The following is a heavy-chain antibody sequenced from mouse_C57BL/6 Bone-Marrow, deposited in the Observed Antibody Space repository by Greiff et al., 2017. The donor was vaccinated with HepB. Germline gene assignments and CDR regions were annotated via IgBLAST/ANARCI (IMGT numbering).Heavy chain of an antibody. CDR1: GFNIKDDY. J-gene: IGHJ2*01. Sequence: EVQLQQSGAELVRPGASVKLSCTASGFNIKDDYMHWVKQRPEQGLEWIGWIDPENGDTEYASKFQGKATITADTSSNTAYLQLSSLTSEDTAVYYCTTLFFSSPYYFDYWGQGTTLTGSS. CDR3: TTLFFSSPYYFDY. D-gene: IGHD1-3*01. V-gene: IGHV14-4*01. CDR2: IDPENGDT.